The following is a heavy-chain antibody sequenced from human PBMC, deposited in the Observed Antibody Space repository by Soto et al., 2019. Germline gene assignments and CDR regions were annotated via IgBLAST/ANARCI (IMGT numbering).Heavy chain of an antibody. V-gene: IGHV3-23*01. J-gene: IGHJ4*02. CDR1: GFMFSGYA. Sequence: GGSLRLSCVGSGFMFSGYAMHWVRQAPGKGLEWVSTVSDSGASTYYAHSVRGRFTVSRDNSNNMLSLEMDSLRAEDTALYFCAKDARRTGLVGQWVDWGRGTLVTVSS. CDR2: VSDSGAST. D-gene: IGHD1-26*01. CDR3: AKDARRTGLVGQWVD.